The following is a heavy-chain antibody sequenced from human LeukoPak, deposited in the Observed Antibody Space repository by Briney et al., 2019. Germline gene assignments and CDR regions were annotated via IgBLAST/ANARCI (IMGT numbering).Heavy chain of an antibody. D-gene: IGHD1-1*01. J-gene: IGHJ4*02. CDR2: ISSSSSTI. V-gene: IGHV3-48*04. CDR1: GFTFSSYA. Sequence: GGSLRLSCAASGFTFSSYAMNWVRQAPGKGLEWVSYISSSSSTIYCADSVKGRFTISRDNAKNSLYLQMNSLRAEDTAVYYCARDPQAHDPSFDYWGQGTLVTVSS. CDR3: ARDPQAHDPSFDY.